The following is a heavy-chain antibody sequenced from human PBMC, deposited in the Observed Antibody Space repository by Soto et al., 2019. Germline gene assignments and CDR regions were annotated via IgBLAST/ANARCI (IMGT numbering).Heavy chain of an antibody. CDR2: IESGGST. D-gene: IGHD2-15*01. V-gene: IGHV3-53*01. Sequence: PGGSLRLSCNASGFTVSSTYMSWVRQAPGMGLEWVAVIESGGSTHYADSVKGRFTISRDIPKNMIYLQLHTLRAEDTAVYYCAKDLGPLRLLNYCFYVLHVWGPGTPVTVSS. J-gene: IGHJ6*02. CDR1: GFTVSSTY. CDR3: AKDLGPLRLLNYCFYVLHV.